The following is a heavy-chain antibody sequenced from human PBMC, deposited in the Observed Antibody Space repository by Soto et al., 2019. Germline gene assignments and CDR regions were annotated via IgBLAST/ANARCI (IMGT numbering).Heavy chain of an antibody. J-gene: IGHJ2*01. CDR2: IYYSGST. CDR3: ARRVQSRFYWYFDL. CDR1: GGSISSGSSY. D-gene: IGHD1-1*01. Sequence: QLQLQESGPGLVKPSETLSLTCTVSGGSISSGSSYWDWIRQPPGKGLEWIGSIYYSGSTYYNSSLKSRVTIAVDTPKNQCSLKLSSVTAADTAVYYCARRVQSRFYWYFDLWGRGTLVTVSS. V-gene: IGHV4-39*01.